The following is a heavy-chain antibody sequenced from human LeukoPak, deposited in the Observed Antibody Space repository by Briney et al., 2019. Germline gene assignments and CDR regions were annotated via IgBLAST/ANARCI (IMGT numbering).Heavy chain of an antibody. V-gene: IGHV5-51*01. D-gene: IGHD3-10*01. J-gene: IGHJ4*02. CDR1: GYSFTSYW. Sequence: GESLKISCKGSGYSFTSYWIGWVRQMPGKGLEWMGIIYPGDSDTRYSPSFQGQVTISADKSISTAYLQWSSLKASDTAMYYCARSLYGSGSYYFSYYFDYWGQGTLVTASS. CDR2: IYPGDSDT. CDR3: ARSLYGSGSYYFSYYFDY.